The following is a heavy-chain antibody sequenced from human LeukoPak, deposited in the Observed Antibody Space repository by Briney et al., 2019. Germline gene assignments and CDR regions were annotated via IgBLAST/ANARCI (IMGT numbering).Heavy chain of an antibody. CDR2: INPNSGGT. CDR1: GYTFTGYY. J-gene: IGHJ6*02. Sequence: ASVKVSCKASGYTFTGYYMHCVRQAPGQGLEWMVWINPNSGGTNYAQKFQGRVTMTRDPSISTAYMELSRLRSDDTAVYYCARDYVPAAREPYYYGMDVWGQGTTVTVSS. CDR3: ARDYVPAAREPYYYGMDV. D-gene: IGHD2-2*01. V-gene: IGHV1-2*02.